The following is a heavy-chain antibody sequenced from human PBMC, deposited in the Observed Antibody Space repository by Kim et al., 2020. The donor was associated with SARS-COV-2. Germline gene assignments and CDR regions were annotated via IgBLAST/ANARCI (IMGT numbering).Heavy chain of an antibody. J-gene: IGHJ3*02. CDR3: ARALSGYRYHGVPFDI. Sequence: GESLKISCKGSGYSFTSYWIGWVRQMPGKGLEWMGIIYPGDSDTRYSPSFQGQVTISADKSISTAYLQWSSLKASDTAMYYCARALSGYRYHGVPFDIWGQGTMVTVSS. D-gene: IGHD3-22*01. V-gene: IGHV5-51*01. CDR2: IYPGDSDT. CDR1: GYSFTSYW.